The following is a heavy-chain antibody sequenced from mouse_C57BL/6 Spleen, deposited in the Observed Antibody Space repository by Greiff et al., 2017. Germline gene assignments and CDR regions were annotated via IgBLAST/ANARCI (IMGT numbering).Heavy chain of an antibody. Sequence: VQLQQSGPVLVKPGASVKMSCKASGYTFTDYYMNWVKQSPGKSLEWIGVINPYNGGTSYNQKFKGKATLTVDKSSSTAYMELNSLPSGDAAVNYWARGVRSWYFDVWGTGTTVTVSS. V-gene: IGHV1-19*01. CDR1: GYTFTDYY. D-gene: IGHD1-1*01. CDR2: INPYNGGT. CDR3: ARGVRSWYFDV. J-gene: IGHJ1*03.